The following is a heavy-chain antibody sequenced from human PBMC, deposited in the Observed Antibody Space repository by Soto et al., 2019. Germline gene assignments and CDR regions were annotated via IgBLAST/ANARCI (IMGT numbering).Heavy chain of an antibody. D-gene: IGHD6-6*01. Sequence: GSLRLSCSASGFIFSNHWMHWVRQTPGKGLMWVSRIKSDGSSTTYADSVRGRFTTSRDNAKNTLYLQMNSLRAEDTAVYYCARFGSSSYPGPEYYFDYWGQGTLVTVSS. V-gene: IGHV3-74*01. CDR2: IKSDGSST. CDR3: ARFGSSSYPGPEYYFDY. CDR1: GFIFSNHW. J-gene: IGHJ4*02.